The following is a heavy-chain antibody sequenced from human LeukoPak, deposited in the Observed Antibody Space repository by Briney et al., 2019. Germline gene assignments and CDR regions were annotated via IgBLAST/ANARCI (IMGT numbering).Heavy chain of an antibody. CDR1: GDSVSSNSAA. CDR2: TYYRSKWYN. V-gene: IGHV6-1*01. D-gene: IGHD5-18*01. Sequence: SQTLSLTCAISGDSVSSNSAAWNWIRQSPSRGLEWLGRTYYRSKWYNDYAVSVKSRITINPDTSKNQFSLQLNSVTPEDTAVYYCARDQNEGYSYGTYYFDYWGQGTLVTVSS. CDR3: ARDQNEGYSYGTYYFDY. J-gene: IGHJ4*02.